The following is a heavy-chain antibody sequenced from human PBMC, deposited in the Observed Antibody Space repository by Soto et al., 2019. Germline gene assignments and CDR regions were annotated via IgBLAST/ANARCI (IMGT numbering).Heavy chain of an antibody. Sequence: GASVKVSCKASGYTFTSYAMHWVRQAPGQRLEWMGWINAGNGNTKYSQKFQGRVTITRDTSASTAYMELSSLRSEDTAVYYCARSIVVVTALGYWGRGTLVTVSS. V-gene: IGHV1-3*01. CDR2: INAGNGNT. CDR3: ARSIVVVTALGY. J-gene: IGHJ4*02. D-gene: IGHD2-21*02. CDR1: GYTFTSYA.